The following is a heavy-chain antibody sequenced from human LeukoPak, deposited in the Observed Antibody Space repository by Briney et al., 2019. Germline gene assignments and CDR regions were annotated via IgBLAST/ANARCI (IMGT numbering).Heavy chain of an antibody. CDR1: GGSFSGYY. V-gene: IGHV4-31*11. CDR2: IYYTGST. CDR3: ARDYFGGYFDY. D-gene: IGHD3-10*01. Sequence: SETLSLTCAVYGGSFSGYYWSWIRQHPGKGLEWIGYIYYTGSTYYNPSLKSRLTISVDTSKNQFSLKLSSVTAADTAVYYCARDYFGGYFDYWGQGTLVTVSS. J-gene: IGHJ4*02.